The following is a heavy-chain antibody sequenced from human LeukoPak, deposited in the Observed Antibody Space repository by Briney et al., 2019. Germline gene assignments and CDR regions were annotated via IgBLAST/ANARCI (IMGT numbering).Heavy chain of an antibody. CDR1: GGSISSYY. J-gene: IGHJ3*02. CDR3: ARDGYSSSWEAFDI. Sequence: SETLSLTCTVFGGSISSYYWSWIRQPAGKGLEWIGRIYTSGSTNYNPSLKSRVTMSVDTSKNQFSLKLSSVTAADTAVYYCARDGYSSSWEAFDIWGQGTMVTVSS. V-gene: IGHV4-4*07. CDR2: IYTSGST. D-gene: IGHD6-13*01.